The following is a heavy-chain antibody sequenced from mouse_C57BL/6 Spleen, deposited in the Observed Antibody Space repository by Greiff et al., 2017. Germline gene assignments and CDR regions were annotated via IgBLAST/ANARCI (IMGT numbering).Heavy chain of an antibody. CDR2: ISNGGGST. Sequence: EVKLMESGGGLVQPGGSLKLSCAASGFTFSDYYMYWVRQTPEKRLEWVAYISNGGGSTYYPDTVKGRFTISRDNAKNTLYLQMSRLKSEDTAMYYCARRYYDYGYFDVWGTGTTVTVSS. CDR3: ARRYYDYGYFDV. J-gene: IGHJ1*03. V-gene: IGHV5-12*01. CDR1: GFTFSDYY. D-gene: IGHD2-4*01.